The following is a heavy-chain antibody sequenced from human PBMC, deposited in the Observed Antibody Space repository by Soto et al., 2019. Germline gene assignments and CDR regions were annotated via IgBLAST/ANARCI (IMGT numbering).Heavy chain of an antibody. D-gene: IGHD2-2*01. CDR3: ARFFPPLKVVPAAMMYIPYFMDV. CDR2: INSDGSST. V-gene: IGHV3-74*01. J-gene: IGHJ6*03. Sequence: GGSLRLSCAASGFTFSSYWMHWVRQAPGKGLVWVSRINSDGSSTSYADSVKGRFTISRDNAKNTLYLQMNSLRAEDTAVYYCARFFPPLKVVPAAMMYIPYFMDVGGKGTTVTVSS. CDR1: GFTFSSYW.